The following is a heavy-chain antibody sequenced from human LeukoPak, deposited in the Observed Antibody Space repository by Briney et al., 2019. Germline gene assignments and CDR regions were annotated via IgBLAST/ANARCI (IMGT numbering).Heavy chain of an antibody. CDR2: INPKSGGT. Sequence: ASVKVSCKASGYIFSDYYINWVRQVPGQGLEWMGWINPKSGGTKYSQNFQGRVTMTRDMSISTAYMELSRLRSDDTAVYYCARGTAMGGDFDYWGQGTLVTVSS. V-gene: IGHV1-2*02. D-gene: IGHD5-18*01. CDR1: GYIFSDYY. J-gene: IGHJ4*02. CDR3: ARGTAMGGDFDY.